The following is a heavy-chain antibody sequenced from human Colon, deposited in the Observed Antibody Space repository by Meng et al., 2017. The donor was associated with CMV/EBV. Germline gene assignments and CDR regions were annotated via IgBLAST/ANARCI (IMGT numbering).Heavy chain of an antibody. V-gene: IGHV3-66*02. J-gene: IGHJ5*02. D-gene: IGHD3-10*01. Sequence: GESLKISCAASGFIVSNNHMTWVRQAPGKGLEYVSIINSGGSTDYVDSVKGRFTISRDSSKNTVFLQMNSLRLEDTALYYCARGGYYGAWGQGTLVTVSS. CDR3: ARGGYYGA. CDR1: GFIVSNNH. CDR2: INSGGST.